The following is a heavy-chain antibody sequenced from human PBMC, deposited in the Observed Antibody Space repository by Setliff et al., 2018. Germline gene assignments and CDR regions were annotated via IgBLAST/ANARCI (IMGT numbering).Heavy chain of an antibody. CDR2: IYLGGSA. CDR1: GGSISRYY. V-gene: IGHV4-4*07. CDR3: AREQWLDPPGYYYMDV. Sequence: PSETLSLTCTVSGGSISRYYWSWIRQPAGKGLEWIGHIYLGGSANYNPSLKSRVTMSIDTSKNQFSLQLNSVTAADMAVYYCAREQWLDPPGYYYMDVWAKGTTVTVSS. D-gene: IGHD6-19*01. J-gene: IGHJ6*03.